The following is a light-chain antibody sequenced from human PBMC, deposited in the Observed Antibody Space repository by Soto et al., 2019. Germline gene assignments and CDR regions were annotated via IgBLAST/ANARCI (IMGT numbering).Light chain of an antibody. CDR3: QQYNTYSWT. V-gene: IGKV1-5*01. J-gene: IGKJ1*01. CDR1: QTIGSW. CDR2: DAS. Sequence: DIQMTPSPSTLSASVVDRVTITCRASQTIGSWLAWYQQKPGKAPKLLIFDASTLETGVPSRFRGGGSGTEFTLTIGSLQADDFATYYCQQYNTYSWTFGQGTKVDIK.